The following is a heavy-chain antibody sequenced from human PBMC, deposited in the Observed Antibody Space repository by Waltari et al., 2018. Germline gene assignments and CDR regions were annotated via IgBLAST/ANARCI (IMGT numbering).Heavy chain of an antibody. V-gene: IGHV1-69*08. CDR2: IIPIFGTA. J-gene: IGHJ6*02. D-gene: IGHD5-12*01. CDR3: ARDADSGYEYYYYYGMDV. CDR1: GGTFSSYA. Sequence: QVQLVQSGAEVKKPGSSVKVSCKASGGTFSSYAISWVRQAPGQGLEWMGRIIPIFGTANYAQKFQGRVTITADKSTSTAYMELSSLRSEDTAVYYCARDADSGYEYYYYYGMDVWGQGTTVTVSS.